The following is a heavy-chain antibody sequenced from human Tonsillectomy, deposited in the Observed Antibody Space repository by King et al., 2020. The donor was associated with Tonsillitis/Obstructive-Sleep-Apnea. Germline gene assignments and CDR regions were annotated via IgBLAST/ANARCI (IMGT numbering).Heavy chain of an antibody. CDR1: GYTFTGYY. V-gene: IGHV1-2*02. D-gene: IGHD3-10*01. CDR3: ARRGGYYGSGSYSMPGY. J-gene: IGHJ4*02. CDR2: INPNSGGT. Sequence: QLVQSGAEVKKPGASVKVSCKASGYTFTGYYMHWVRQAPGQGLEWMGWINPNSGGTNYAQKFQGRVTMTRDTSISTAYMELSRLRSDDTAVYYCARRGGYYGSGSYSMPGYWGQGTLVTVSS.